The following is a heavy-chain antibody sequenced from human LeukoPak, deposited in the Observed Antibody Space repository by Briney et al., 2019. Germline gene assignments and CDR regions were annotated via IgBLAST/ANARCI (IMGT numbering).Heavy chain of an antibody. Sequence: PGRSLRLSCAGSGFTFRSYGMHWVRQAPGKGLEWVAVISYDGSNKYYADSVKGRFTISRDNSKNTLYLQMNSLRAEDTAVYYCAKDRYSGYDSAVDYWGQGTLVTVSS. D-gene: IGHD5-12*01. J-gene: IGHJ4*02. CDR2: ISYDGSNK. CDR3: AKDRYSGYDSAVDY. V-gene: IGHV3-30*18. CDR1: GFTFRSYG.